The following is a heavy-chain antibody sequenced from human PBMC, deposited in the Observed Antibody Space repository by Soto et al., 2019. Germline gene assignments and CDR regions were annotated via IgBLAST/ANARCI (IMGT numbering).Heavy chain of an antibody. CDR2: INPNSGVT. J-gene: IGHJ6*04. Sequence: QVQLVQSGAEVKKPGASVKVSCKASGYTFSDYYMYWVRQAPGRGLEWMGWINPNSGVTNYAQKFQGGVTLTRDTSISTGYMELTRLRSDDTAVYYCARGREIYFMDVWGEGTTVTVSS. CDR1: GYTFSDYY. D-gene: IGHD1-26*01. V-gene: IGHV1-2*02. CDR3: ARGREIYFMDV.